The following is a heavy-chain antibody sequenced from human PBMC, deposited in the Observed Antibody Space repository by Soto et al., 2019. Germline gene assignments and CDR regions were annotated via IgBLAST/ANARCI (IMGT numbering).Heavy chain of an antibody. J-gene: IGHJ4*02. Sequence: ETLSLFGPVPGGSIGSSSYYWGSIGRPPGKGLERIGTTYYSWSTSYNPSLKSRVTVSVDTSQHPFSRTLTSVTAADTAVYYCARFNPQNYGDYLDYWGQGPPVTV. CDR1: GGSIGSSSYY. CDR3: ARFNPQNYGDYLDY. V-gene: IGHV4-39*01. CDR2: TYYSWST. D-gene: IGHD4-17*01.